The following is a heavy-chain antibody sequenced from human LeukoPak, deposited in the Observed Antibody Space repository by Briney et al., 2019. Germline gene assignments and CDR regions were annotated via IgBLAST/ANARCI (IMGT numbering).Heavy chain of an antibody. CDR2: IRYDGSNK. V-gene: IGHV3-30*02. CDR1: GSTCSSYG. D-gene: IGHD6-6*01. Sequence: GGSLRLSCAASGSTCSSYGMHWLRQAPGKGLEWVAFIRYDGSNKYYADSVKGRFTIYRDNSKNTLYLQMNSLRAEDTAVYYCAKDQRRAARPSDYWGQGTLVTVSS. CDR3: AKDQRRAARPSDY. J-gene: IGHJ4*02.